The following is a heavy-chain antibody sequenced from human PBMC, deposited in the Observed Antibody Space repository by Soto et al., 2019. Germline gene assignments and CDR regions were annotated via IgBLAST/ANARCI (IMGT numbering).Heavy chain of an antibody. CDR3: ARDVPLNYYDGTFSYYAMDV. CDR2: IIPFFKAA. CDR1: GGTFSSHA. D-gene: IGHD3-16*01. V-gene: IGHV1-69*13. Sequence: SVKVSCKASGGTFSSHAISWVRQAPGQGLEWMGGIIPFFKAANYAQKFQGRVTITADDSTTTAYMDLYSLRSDDTAVYYCARDVPLNYYDGTFSYYAMDVWGQGTTVTVSS. J-gene: IGHJ6*02.